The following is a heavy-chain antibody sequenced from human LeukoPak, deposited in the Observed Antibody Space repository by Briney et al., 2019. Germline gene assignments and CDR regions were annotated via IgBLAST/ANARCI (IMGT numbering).Heavy chain of an antibody. Sequence: ASVKVSCKASGYTFTSYYMHWVRQAPGQGLEWMGWINPNSGGTNYAQKFQGRVTMTRDTSISTAYMELSRLRSDDTAVYYCAREDRYSGYVDYWGQGTLVTVSS. D-gene: IGHD5-12*01. CDR2: INPNSGGT. CDR1: GYTFTSYY. CDR3: AREDRYSGYVDY. J-gene: IGHJ4*02. V-gene: IGHV1-2*02.